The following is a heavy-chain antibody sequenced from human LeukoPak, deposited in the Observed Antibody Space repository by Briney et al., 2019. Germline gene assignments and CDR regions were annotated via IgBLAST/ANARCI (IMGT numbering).Heavy chain of an antibody. D-gene: IGHD6-13*01. CDR2: IYYRVTS. J-gene: IGHJ4*02. V-gene: IGHV4-59*12. Sequence: SETLSLTCTVSGDSINTYYWSWIRQPPGKGLEWIGYIYYRVTSDYNPSLKSRVTMSVDMSTRQLSLQLSSVTAADTAVYYCARGAGYSSSWYFLYWGQGTLVTVSS. CDR3: ARGAGYSSSWYFLY. CDR1: GDSINTYY.